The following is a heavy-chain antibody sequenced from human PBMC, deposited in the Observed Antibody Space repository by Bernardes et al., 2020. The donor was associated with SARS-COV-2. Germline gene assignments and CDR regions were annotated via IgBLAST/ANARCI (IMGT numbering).Heavy chain of an antibody. D-gene: IGHD3-9*01. CDR1: GFSFNNYG. CDR2: ISYEGSRK. J-gene: IGHJ4*02. CDR3: VKRRAIFELWAGSLDY. V-gene: IGHV3-30*18. Sequence: GGSLRLSCAASGFSFNNYGMHWVRQAPGKGLEWVAFISYEGSRKYYLDSLKGRFTVSRDYSKDTLYLQMNSLREDDTAVYYCVKRRAIFELWAGSLDYWGLGTLVTVSS.